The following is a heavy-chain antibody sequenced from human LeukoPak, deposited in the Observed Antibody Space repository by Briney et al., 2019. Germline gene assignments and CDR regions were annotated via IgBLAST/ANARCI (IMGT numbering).Heavy chain of an antibody. CDR1: GYTFTGYY. Sequence: ASVKVSCKASGYTFTGYYMHWVRQAPGQGLEWMGWINPNSGGTNYAQKLQGRVTMTTDTSTSTAYMELRSLRSDDTAVYYCARDNLDSYYYYGMDVWGQGTTVTVSS. V-gene: IGHV1-2*02. D-gene: IGHD4-11*01. CDR3: ARDNLDSYYYYGMDV. CDR2: INPNSGGT. J-gene: IGHJ6*02.